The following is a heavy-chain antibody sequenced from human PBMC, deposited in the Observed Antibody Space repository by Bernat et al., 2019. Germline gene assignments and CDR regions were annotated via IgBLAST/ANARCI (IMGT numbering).Heavy chain of an antibody. Sequence: QLQLQEPGPGLVKPSETLSLTCTVSGGSISSSSYYWGWIRQPPGKGLEWIGSIYYSGSTYYNPSLKSRVTISVDTSKNQFSLKLSSVTAADTAVYYCARQLAYYYGMDVWGQGTTVTVSS. CDR1: GGSISSSSYY. CDR2: IYYSGST. V-gene: IGHV4-39*01. J-gene: IGHJ6*02. CDR3: ARQLAYYYGMDV.